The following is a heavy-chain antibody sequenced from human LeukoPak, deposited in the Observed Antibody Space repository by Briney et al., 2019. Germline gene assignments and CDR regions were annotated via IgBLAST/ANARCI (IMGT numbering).Heavy chain of an antibody. CDR3: ERDWWGIPHGAFDI. CDR1: GFTFDDYV. V-gene: IGHV3-23*01. Sequence: GGSLRLSCAASGFTFDDYVKHWVRQAPGEGLEWVSVISGSGGSTSYADSVKGRFTISRDNSKNTLYLQMNGLRAEDTAVYDCERDWWGIPHGAFDIWGQGTVVTVSS. D-gene: IGHD3-16*01. J-gene: IGHJ3*02. CDR2: ISGSGGST.